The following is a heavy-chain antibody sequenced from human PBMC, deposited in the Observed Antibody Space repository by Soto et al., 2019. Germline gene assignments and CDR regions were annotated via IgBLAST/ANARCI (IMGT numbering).Heavy chain of an antibody. CDR3: ARAYYYDSSGYPMNFDY. CDR1: GYTFTSYY. CDR2: INPSGGST. V-gene: IGHV1-46*01. D-gene: IGHD3-22*01. J-gene: IGHJ4*02. Sequence: ASVKVSCKSSGYTFTSYYIHWVRQAPGQGLEWMGIINPSGGSTGYAQKFQGRVTMTRDTSTSTVYMELSSLRSEDTAVFYCARAYYYDSSGYPMNFDYWGQGTLVTVSS.